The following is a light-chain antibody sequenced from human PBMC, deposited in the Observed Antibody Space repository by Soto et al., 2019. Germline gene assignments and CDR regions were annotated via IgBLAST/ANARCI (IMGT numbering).Light chain of an antibody. Sequence: EIVLTQSPGTLSLSPGERATLSCRASQSVSSSYLAWYQQKPGQAPRLLIYGASSRATGIPDRFSGSGSGTDFTLAICRLEPEDFAVYYCQQYGSSSLTFGGGTKVDIK. V-gene: IGKV3-20*01. CDR3: QQYGSSSLT. CDR1: QSVSSSY. J-gene: IGKJ4*01. CDR2: GAS.